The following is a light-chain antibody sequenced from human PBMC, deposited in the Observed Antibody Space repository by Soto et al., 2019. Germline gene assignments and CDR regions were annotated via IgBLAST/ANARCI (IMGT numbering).Light chain of an antibody. J-gene: IGLJ1*01. V-gene: IGLV2-14*01. CDR3: SSYTSGSTLIV. CDR1: SSDVGGYNY. CDR2: DVS. Sequence: QSALTQPASLSGSPGQSITISCTGTSSDVGGYNYVSWYQQHPGKAPKLMIYDVSNRPSGVSNRFSGSKSGNTASLTISGLQAEDEADYYCSSYTSGSTLIVFGTGTKVTVL.